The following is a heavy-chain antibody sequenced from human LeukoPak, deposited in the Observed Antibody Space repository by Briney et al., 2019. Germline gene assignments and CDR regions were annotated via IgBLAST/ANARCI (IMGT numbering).Heavy chain of an antibody. J-gene: IGHJ4*02. CDR2: ISAYNGNT. CDR1: GYTFTSYG. Sequence: GASVKVSRKASGYTFTSYGISWVRQAPGQGLEWMGWISAYNGNTNYAQKLQGRVTMTTDTSTSTAYMELRSLRSDDTAVYYCARVVLYYGSGSRYYFDYWGQGTLVTVSS. CDR3: ARVVLYYGSGSRYYFDY. D-gene: IGHD3-10*01. V-gene: IGHV1-18*01.